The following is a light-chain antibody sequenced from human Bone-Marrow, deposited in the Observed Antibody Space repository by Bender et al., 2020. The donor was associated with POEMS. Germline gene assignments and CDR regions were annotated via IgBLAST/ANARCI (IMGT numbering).Light chain of an antibody. Sequence: QSVLTQPPSASATPGQRVTISCSGSSSNIGTNTVNWYRQLPGTAPQLLIYSNNERPSGLPDRFSGSKSGTSASLAISGLQSEDEAEYYCAAWDDSLNGLVFGTGTKVTVL. CDR1: SSNIGTNT. CDR3: AAWDDSLNGLV. CDR2: SNN. V-gene: IGLV1-44*01. J-gene: IGLJ1*01.